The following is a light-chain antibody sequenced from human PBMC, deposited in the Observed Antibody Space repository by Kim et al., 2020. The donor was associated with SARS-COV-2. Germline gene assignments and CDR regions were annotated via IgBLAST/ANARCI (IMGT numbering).Light chain of an antibody. Sequence: SVSPAQTASLTCTGDKLGERYACWYQQKPGQSPLLVIYQDSKRPSGTPERFSGSNSGNTATLTISGTQAMDEADYYCQAWDSSTEVFGTGTKVTVL. CDR3: QAWDSSTEV. CDR2: QDS. V-gene: IGLV3-1*01. J-gene: IGLJ1*01. CDR1: KLGERY.